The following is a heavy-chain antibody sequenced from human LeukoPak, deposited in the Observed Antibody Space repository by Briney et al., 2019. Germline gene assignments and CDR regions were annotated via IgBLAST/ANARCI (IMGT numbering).Heavy chain of an antibody. CDR2: LYYSGNT. CDR3: ARAVDGRWFDP. J-gene: IGHJ5*02. D-gene: IGHD5-24*01. V-gene: IGHV4-59*08. CDR1: GGYITTYY. Sequence: PSETLSLTCTISGGYITTYYWSWIRQSPGKGLEWIRYLYYSGNTDYNPSLKSRVTISLDTSKSQFSLKLTSLTAADTAVYYCARAVDGRWFDPWGQGTLVTVSP.